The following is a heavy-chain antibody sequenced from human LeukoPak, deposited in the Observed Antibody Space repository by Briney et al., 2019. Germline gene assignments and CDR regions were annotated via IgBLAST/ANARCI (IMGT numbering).Heavy chain of an antibody. Sequence: GGSLRLSCTASGFIFSDHEMTWVRQAPGKGMEWISYISMNGDVQLYSDSVKGRFTISRDDSENSLYLQMNSLRAEDTAVYFCARDYYGDDLWGKGTLVTVSS. J-gene: IGHJ5*02. V-gene: IGHV3-48*03. CDR2: ISMNGDVQ. CDR1: GFIFSDHE. CDR3: ARDYYGDDL. D-gene: IGHD3-10*01.